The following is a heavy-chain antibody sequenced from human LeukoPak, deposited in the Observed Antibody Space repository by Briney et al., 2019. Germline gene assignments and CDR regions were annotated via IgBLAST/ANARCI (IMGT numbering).Heavy chain of an antibody. D-gene: IGHD3-10*01. V-gene: IGHV4-59*01. Sequence: SETLSLTCTVSGGSISSYYWSWIRQPPGKGLEWIGYIYYSGSTNYNPSLKSRVTISVDTSKNQFSLKLSSVTAADTAVYYCARDSGTTGEVKFDPWGQGILVTVSS. CDR1: GGSISSYY. J-gene: IGHJ5*02. CDR2: IYYSGST. CDR3: ARDSGTTGEVKFDP.